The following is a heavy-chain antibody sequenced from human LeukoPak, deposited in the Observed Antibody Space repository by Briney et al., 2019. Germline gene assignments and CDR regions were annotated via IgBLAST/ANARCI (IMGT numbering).Heavy chain of an antibody. V-gene: IGHV1-2*02. J-gene: IGHJ4*02. CDR2: INPHSGGT. Sequence: ASVKVSCKASGYTFTVYYMHWVRQAPGQGLEWMGWINPHSGGTNYAQKFEGRVTMTRDTSIDTAYMELNLLGSDDSAVYYCARRDNGYDFLDYWGQGTLVTVFS. CDR3: ARRDNGYDFLDY. CDR1: GYTFTVYY. D-gene: IGHD5-12*01.